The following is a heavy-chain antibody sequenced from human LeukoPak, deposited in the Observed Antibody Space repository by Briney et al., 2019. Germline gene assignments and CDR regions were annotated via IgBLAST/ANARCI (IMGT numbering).Heavy chain of an antibody. CDR2: IYYSGST. D-gene: IGHD3-16*02. J-gene: IGHJ3*02. V-gene: IGHV4-59*01. CDR3: ARDRYDYVWGSYPSHGYAFDI. Sequence: PSETLSLTSTVSGGSISSYYWSWIRQPPGKGLEWIGYIYYSGSTNYNPSLKSRVTISVDTSKNQFSLKLSSVTAADTAVYYCARDRYDYVWGSYPSHGYAFDIWGQGTMVTVSS. CDR1: GGSISSYY.